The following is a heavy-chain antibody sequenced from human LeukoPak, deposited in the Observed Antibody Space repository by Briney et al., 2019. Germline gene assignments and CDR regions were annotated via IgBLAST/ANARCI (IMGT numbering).Heavy chain of an antibody. V-gene: IGHV3-30*02. CDR1: GFTFSTSG. D-gene: IGHD2-15*01. J-gene: IGHJ3*02. CDR3: AKDGGWTFDM. Sequence: PGGSLRLSCAASGFTFSTSGMHWVRQAPGEGLEWVAFIGQDGTTKYYADFVKGRFTISEDNSKNTAHLQMNSLRPEDTAIYYCAKDGGWTFDMWGHGTRVTVSS. CDR2: IGQDGTTK.